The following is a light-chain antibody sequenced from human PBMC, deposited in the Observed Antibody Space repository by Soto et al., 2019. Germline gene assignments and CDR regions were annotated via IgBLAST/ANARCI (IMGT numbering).Light chain of an antibody. Sequence: QSVLTQPPSASGTPGQRVTISCSGSTSNIGSKTVSWYQQLPGSAPRVLIYNNNERPSGVPDRFSGSKSGTSASLAISGLQSEDEADYYCGTWDNSLSAVFGGGTKLTVL. J-gene: IGLJ2*01. V-gene: IGLV1-44*01. CDR1: TSNIGSKT. CDR2: NNN. CDR3: GTWDNSLSAV.